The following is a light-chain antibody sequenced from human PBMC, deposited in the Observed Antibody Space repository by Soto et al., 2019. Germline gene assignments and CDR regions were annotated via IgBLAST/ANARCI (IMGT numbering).Light chain of an antibody. CDR1: QTISTTY. CDR2: GAS. J-gene: IGKJ1*01. V-gene: IGKV3-20*01. CDR3: QQSGGSPRGT. Sequence: EIVLTQSPGTLSLSPGERATLSCRASQTISTTYLAWYQQRFGQAPRLLIYGASSRATGIPDRFSGSGSGTDFTLTSSRLEPEDFAVYYCQQSGGSPRGTCGQGTKVEVQ.